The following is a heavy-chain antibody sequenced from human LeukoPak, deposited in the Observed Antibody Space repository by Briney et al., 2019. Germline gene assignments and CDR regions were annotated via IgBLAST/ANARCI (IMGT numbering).Heavy chain of an antibody. Sequence: GGSLRLSCAASGFTFSSYAMHWVRQAPGKGLEWVAVISYDGSNKYYADSVKGRFTISRDNSKNTLYLQMNSLRAEDTAVYYCARAAAKIWFGELPEKAFDIWGQGTMVTVSS. CDR2: ISYDGSNK. V-gene: IGHV3-30-3*01. CDR3: ARAAAKIWFGELPEKAFDI. D-gene: IGHD3-10*01. CDR1: GFTFSSYA. J-gene: IGHJ3*02.